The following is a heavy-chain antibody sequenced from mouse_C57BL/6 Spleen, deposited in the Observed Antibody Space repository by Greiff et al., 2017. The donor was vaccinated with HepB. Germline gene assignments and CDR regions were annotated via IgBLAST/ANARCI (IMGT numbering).Heavy chain of an antibody. J-gene: IGHJ4*01. CDR3: TGHYGSSYNYARDY. D-gene: IGHD1-1*01. Sequence: EVKLMESGGGLVQPGGSMKLSCVASGFTFSNYWMNWVRQSPEKGLEWVAQIRLKSDNYATHYAESVKGRFTISRDDSKSSVYLQMNNLRAKDTGIYYGTGHYGSSYNYARDYWGQGPSVTVSS. CDR1: GFTFSNYW. CDR2: IRLKSDNYAT. V-gene: IGHV6-3*01.